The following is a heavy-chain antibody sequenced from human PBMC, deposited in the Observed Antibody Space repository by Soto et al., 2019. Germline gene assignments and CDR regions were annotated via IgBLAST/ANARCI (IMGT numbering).Heavy chain of an antibody. V-gene: IGHV3-21*01. D-gene: IGHD3-22*01. CDR1: GFTFSSYS. J-gene: IGHJ6*02. CDR3: ARARYDSSGSYDYGMDV. Sequence: EVQLVESGGGLVKPGGSLRLSCAASGFTFSSYSMNWVRQAPGKGLEWVSSISSSSSYIYYADSVKGRFTISRDNAKNSLYLQMNSLRAEDTAVYYCARARYDSSGSYDYGMDVWGQGTTVTVSS. CDR2: ISSSSSYI.